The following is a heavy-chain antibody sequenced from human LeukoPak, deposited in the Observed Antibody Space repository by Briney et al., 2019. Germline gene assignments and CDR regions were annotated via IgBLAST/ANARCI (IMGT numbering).Heavy chain of an antibody. J-gene: IGHJ3*02. D-gene: IGHD2-2*01. CDR2: ISYDGSNK. Sequence: GRSLRLSCAASGFTFSSYGMHRVRQAPGKGLEWVAVISYDGSNKYYADSVKGRFTISRDNSKNTLYLQMNSLRAEDTAVYYCAKSRSEYCSSTSCHGGAFDIWGQGTMVTVSS. CDR3: AKSRSEYCSSTSCHGGAFDI. CDR1: GFTFSSYG. V-gene: IGHV3-30*18.